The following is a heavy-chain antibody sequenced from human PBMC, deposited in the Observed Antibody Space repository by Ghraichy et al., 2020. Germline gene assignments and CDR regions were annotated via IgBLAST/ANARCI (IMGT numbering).Heavy chain of an antibody. Sequence: LSLTCAASGFTFSSYGMHWVRQAPGKGLEWVAVIWYDGSNKYYADSVKGRFTISRDNSKNTLYLQMNSLRAEDTAVYYCARDQGWQLVGIDYWGQGTLVTVSS. CDR3: ARDQGWQLVGIDY. CDR1: GFTFSSYG. CDR2: IWYDGSNK. J-gene: IGHJ4*02. V-gene: IGHV3-33*01. D-gene: IGHD6-13*01.